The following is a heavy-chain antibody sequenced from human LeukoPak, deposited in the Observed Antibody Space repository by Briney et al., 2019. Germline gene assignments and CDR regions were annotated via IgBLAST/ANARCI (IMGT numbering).Heavy chain of an antibody. Sequence: ASVKVSCKASGHTFTSYYMHWVRQAPGQGLEWMGWINPNSGGTNYAQKFQGRVTMTRDTSISTAYMELSRLRSDDTAVYYCQLLRGEHAFDIWGQGTMVTVSS. CDR2: INPNSGGT. J-gene: IGHJ3*02. CDR1: GHTFTSYY. D-gene: IGHD2-2*01. CDR3: QLLRGEHAFDI. V-gene: IGHV1-2*02.